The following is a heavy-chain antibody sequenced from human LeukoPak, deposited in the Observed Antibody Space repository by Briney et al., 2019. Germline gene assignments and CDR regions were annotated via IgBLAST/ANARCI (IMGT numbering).Heavy chain of an antibody. CDR1: GYAFTSNH. Sequence: ASVKVSCKASGYAFTSNHIHCVRQAPGQGLEWMGVINPSGDSTSYAQKFQGRVTMTRDTSTSTVYMELSSLRSEDTAIYYCAKLAASETGEGSWGQGTLVTVSS. D-gene: IGHD6-13*01. V-gene: IGHV1-46*01. J-gene: IGHJ5*02. CDR3: AKLAASETGEGS. CDR2: INPSGDST.